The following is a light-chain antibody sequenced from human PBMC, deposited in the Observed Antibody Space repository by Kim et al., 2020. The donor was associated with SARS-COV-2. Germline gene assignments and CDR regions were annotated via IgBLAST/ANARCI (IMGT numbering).Light chain of an antibody. CDR2: QDS. CDR1: KMGDKY. Sequence: VSQGQTAVITCSGDKMGDKYACWYQQKPGQSPVLVIYQDSKRPSGIPERFSGSNSGTTATLTISGTQAMDEADYYCQAWDSSTYVFGTGTKVTVL. J-gene: IGLJ1*01. CDR3: QAWDSSTYV. V-gene: IGLV3-1*01.